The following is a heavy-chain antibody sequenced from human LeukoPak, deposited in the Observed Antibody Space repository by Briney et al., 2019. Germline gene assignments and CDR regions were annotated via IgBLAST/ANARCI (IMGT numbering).Heavy chain of an antibody. CDR1: GFTFSDYY. V-gene: IGHV3-11*04. Sequence: GGSLRLSCAASGFTFSDYYMSWIRQAPGKGLEWVSYISSSGSTIYYADSVKGRFTISRDNAKNSLYLQMNSLRAEDTAVYYCARDRLVVVIVRDYWNMDVWGKGTTVTVSS. J-gene: IGHJ6*03. D-gene: IGHD2-21*01. CDR3: ARDRLVVVIVRDYWNMDV. CDR2: ISSSGSTI.